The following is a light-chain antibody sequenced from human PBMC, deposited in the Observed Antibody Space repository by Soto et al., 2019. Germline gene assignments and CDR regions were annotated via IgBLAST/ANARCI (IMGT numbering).Light chain of an antibody. CDR2: AAS. Sequence: AIRVTQSPSSFSASTGDRVTITCRASQGISSYLAWYQQKPGKAPKLLIYAASTLQSGVPSRFSGSGSGTDFTLTISCLQSEDFATYYCQLLHTYPSTFGGGTKVDIK. V-gene: IGKV1-8*01. J-gene: IGKJ4*01. CDR1: QGISSY. CDR3: QLLHTYPST.